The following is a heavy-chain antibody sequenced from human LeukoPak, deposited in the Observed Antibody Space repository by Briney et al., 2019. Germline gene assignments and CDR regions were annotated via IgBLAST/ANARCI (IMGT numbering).Heavy chain of an antibody. CDR1: GDSVSSNSAA. V-gene: IGHV6-1*01. CDR3: VRDNWQQLAQTYYFDY. D-gene: IGHD6-13*01. CDR2: TYYRSKWYN. Sequence: SQTLSLTCAISGDSVSSNSAAWNWIRQSPSRGLEWLGRTYYRSKWYNDYAVSVKSRITINPDTSKNQFSLQLNSVTPEDTAVYYCVRDNWQQLAQTYYFDYWGQGTLVTVSS. J-gene: IGHJ4*02.